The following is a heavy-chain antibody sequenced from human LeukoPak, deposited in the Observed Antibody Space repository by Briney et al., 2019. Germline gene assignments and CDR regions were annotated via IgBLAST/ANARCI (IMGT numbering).Heavy chain of an antibody. CDR2: IYYSGST. V-gene: IGHV4-39*01. D-gene: IGHD1-26*01. J-gene: IGHJ4*02. CDR3: ARQVYSGTHYFDY. Sequence: SETLSLTCTVSGGSISSRSCCWGWICQPPGKGLEWIGTIYYSGSTYYNPSLKSRVTISVDTSKNQFSLRLSSVTAADTAVYYCARQVYSGTHYFDYWGQGTLVTVSS. CDR1: GGSISSRSCC.